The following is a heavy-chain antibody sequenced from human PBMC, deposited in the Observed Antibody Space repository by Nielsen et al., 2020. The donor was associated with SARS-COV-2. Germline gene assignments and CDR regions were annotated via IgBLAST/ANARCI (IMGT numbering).Heavy chain of an antibody. Sequence: ASVKVSCKASGYTFTGYYMHWVRQAPGQGLEWMGRINPNSGGTNYAQKFQGRVTMTRDTSISTAYMELSRLRSDDTAVYYCATSYYDILTGLHDAFDIWGQGTMVTISS. D-gene: IGHD3-9*01. CDR3: ATSYYDILTGLHDAFDI. CDR1: GYTFTGYY. J-gene: IGHJ3*02. CDR2: INPNSGGT. V-gene: IGHV1-2*06.